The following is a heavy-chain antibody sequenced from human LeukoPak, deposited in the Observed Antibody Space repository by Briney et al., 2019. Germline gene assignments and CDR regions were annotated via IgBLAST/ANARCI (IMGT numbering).Heavy chain of an antibody. Sequence: GGSLRLSCAASGFTFSIYGMSWVRQAPGRGLEWVTFIQYDGGNTYYADSVKGRFTISRDNSKNTLYLQMNSLRGEDTAVYYCAKIVPVADLGYWGQGTLVTVSS. D-gene: IGHD2-2*01. CDR1: GFTFSIYG. CDR2: IQYDGGNT. V-gene: IGHV3-30*02. CDR3: AKIVPVADLGY. J-gene: IGHJ4*02.